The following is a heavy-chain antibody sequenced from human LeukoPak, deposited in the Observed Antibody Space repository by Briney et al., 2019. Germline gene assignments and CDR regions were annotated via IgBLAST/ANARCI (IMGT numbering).Heavy chain of an antibody. J-gene: IGHJ4*02. CDR2: IYYSGST. D-gene: IGHD3-10*01. Sequence: SETLSLTCTVSGGSISSYYWSWIRQPPGKGLEWIGYIYYSGSTNYNPSLKSRVTISVDTSKNQFSLKLSSVTAADAAVYYCASTNYYGSGSYYYYFDYWGQGTLVTVSS. V-gene: IGHV4-59*08. CDR1: GGSISSYY. CDR3: ASTNYYGSGSYYYYFDY.